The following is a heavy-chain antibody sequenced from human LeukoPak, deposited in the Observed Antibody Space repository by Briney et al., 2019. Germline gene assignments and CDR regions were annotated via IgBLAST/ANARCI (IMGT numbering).Heavy chain of an antibody. CDR3: AKSRIDRAGTSGYFDY. D-gene: IGHD3-10*01. Sequence: GGSLRLSCSASGFTFSSYAMHWVRQAPGKGLEYVSAISSNGGSTYYADSVKGRFTISRDNSKNTLYLQMNSLRAEDTAVYYCAKSRIDRAGTSGYFDYWGQGTLVTVSS. CDR2: ISSNGGST. J-gene: IGHJ4*02. V-gene: IGHV3-64*04. CDR1: GFTFSSYA.